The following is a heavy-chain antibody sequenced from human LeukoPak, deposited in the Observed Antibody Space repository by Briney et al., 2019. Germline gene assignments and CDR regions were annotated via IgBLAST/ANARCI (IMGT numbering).Heavy chain of an antibody. CDR1: GGTFSSYA. CDR2: IIPIFGTA. CDR3: ARPSNYGDRLAYYYGMDV. Sequence: EASVKVSCKASGGTFSSYAISWVRQAPGQGLEWMGGIIPIFGTANYAQKFQGRVTITADESTSTAYMELSSLRSEDTAVYYCARPSNYGDRLAYYYGMDVWGQGTTVTVSS. D-gene: IGHD4-17*01. J-gene: IGHJ6*02. V-gene: IGHV1-69*13.